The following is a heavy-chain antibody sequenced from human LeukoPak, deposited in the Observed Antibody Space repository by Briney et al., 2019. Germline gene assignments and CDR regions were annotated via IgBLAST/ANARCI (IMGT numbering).Heavy chain of an antibody. CDR2: IYYSGST. V-gene: IGHV4-59*01. Sequence: SETLSLTCTVSGGSISSYYWSWIRQPPGKGLEWIGYIYYSGSTNYNPSLKSRVTISVDTSKNQFSLKLSSVTAADTAAYYCARGGRAYDYVWGSYPPDYWGQGTLVTVSS. J-gene: IGHJ4*02. CDR1: GGSISSYY. D-gene: IGHD3-16*02. CDR3: ARGGRAYDYVWGSYPPDY.